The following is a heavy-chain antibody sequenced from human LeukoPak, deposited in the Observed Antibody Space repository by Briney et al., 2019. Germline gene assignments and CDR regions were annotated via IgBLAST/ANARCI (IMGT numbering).Heavy chain of an antibody. Sequence: GKSLRLSCVASGFPFSSYWMTWVRQAPGKGLEWVANIKQDGSKKSYVDSVKGRFTISRDNAKNSLYLQMNSLRAEDTAIYYCTRVGYIDEGIDYWGQGTLVTVSS. CDR2: IKQDGSKK. V-gene: IGHV3-7*04. D-gene: IGHD5-24*01. CDR1: GFPFSSYW. CDR3: TRVGYIDEGIDY. J-gene: IGHJ4*02.